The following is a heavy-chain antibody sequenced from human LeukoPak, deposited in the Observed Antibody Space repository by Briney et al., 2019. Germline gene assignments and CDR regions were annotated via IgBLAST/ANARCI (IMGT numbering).Heavy chain of an antibody. J-gene: IGHJ4*02. CDR1: GGSISSYY. V-gene: IGHV4-59*01. CDR3: ARGVAARGFDY. D-gene: IGHD6-6*01. CDR2: IYYSGST. Sequence: SETLSLTCTVSGGSISSYYWSWIRQPPGKGLEWIGDIYYSGSTNYNPSLKSRVTISVDTSKNQFSLKLSSVTAADTAVYYCARGVAARGFDYWGQGTLVTVSS.